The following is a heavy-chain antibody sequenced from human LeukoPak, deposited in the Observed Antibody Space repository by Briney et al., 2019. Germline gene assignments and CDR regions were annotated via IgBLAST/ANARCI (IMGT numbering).Heavy chain of an antibody. CDR3: AKDQKSIAATGYDY. J-gene: IGHJ4*02. D-gene: IGHD6-13*01. Sequence: GGSLRLFCAASGFTFANYAMIWVRQGPGKGLEWVSTISGSGGSTYYADSVKGRFTISRDNSKNTLFLQMNSLRADDTAVYFCAKDQKSIAATGYDYWGQGTLVTVSS. CDR2: ISGSGGST. V-gene: IGHV3-23*01. CDR1: GFTFANYA.